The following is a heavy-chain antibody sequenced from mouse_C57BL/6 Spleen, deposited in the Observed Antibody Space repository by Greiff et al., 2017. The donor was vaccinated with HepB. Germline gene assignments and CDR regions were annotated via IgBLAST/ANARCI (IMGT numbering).Heavy chain of an antibody. CDR3: ARRYYYGSSRYVDV. CDR2: IFPGSGST. D-gene: IGHD1-1*01. J-gene: IGHJ1*03. V-gene: IGHV1-75*01. CDR1: GYTFTDYY. Sequence: VQLQQSGPELVKPGASVKISCKASGYTFTDYYINWVKQRPGQGLEWIGWIFPGSGSTYYNEKFKGKATLTVDKSSSTADMLLSSLTSEDSAVFFCARRYYYGSSRYVDVWGTGTTVTVSS.